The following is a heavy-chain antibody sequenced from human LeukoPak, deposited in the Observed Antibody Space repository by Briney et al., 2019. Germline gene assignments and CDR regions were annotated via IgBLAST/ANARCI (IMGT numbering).Heavy chain of an antibody. D-gene: IGHD3-10*01. CDR2: IYPGDSDT. CDR1: GYSFTSYW. CDR3: ARITMVRGVIRKPFDY. Sequence: GESLKISCKGSGYSFTSYWIGWVRQMPGKGLEWMGIIYPGDSDTRYSPSFQGQVTISADKSISTAYLQWSSLKASDTAMYYCARITMVRGVIRKPFDYWGQGTPVTVSS. V-gene: IGHV5-51*01. J-gene: IGHJ4*02.